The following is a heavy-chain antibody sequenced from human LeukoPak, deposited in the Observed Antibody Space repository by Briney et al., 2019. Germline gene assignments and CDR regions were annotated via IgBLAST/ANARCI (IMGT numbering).Heavy chain of an antibody. Sequence: SETLSLTCTVSGGSFSDSSYYWAWIRRPPGKGLEWIGSFYYDGKTYYNPSLESRVTVSVDRSKNQFFVRLTSVSAADTAVYYCARRAHLGMPIRGQGTLVTVSS. D-gene: IGHD2-2*01. CDR2: FYYDGKT. CDR3: ARRAHLGMPI. J-gene: IGHJ3*02. CDR1: GGSFSDSSYY. V-gene: IGHV4-39*01.